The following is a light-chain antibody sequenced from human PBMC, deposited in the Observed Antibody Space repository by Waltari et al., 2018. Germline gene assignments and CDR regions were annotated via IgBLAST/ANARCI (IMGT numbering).Light chain of an antibody. CDR3: QVWDANTDPGV. Sequence: SYVLTQPPSVSVAPGETARTTCGGNNIESKSVHWYRQRPGQAPVLVISYDNDRAAGIPERFSGSNSGNTATLTISRVEAGDEADYYCQVWDANTDPGVFGTGTEVTVL. V-gene: IGLV3-21*01. CDR1: NIESKS. CDR2: YDN. J-gene: IGLJ1*01.